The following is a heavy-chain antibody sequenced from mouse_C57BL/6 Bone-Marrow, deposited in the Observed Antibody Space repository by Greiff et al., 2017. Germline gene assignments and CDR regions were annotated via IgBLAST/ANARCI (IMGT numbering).Heavy chain of an antibody. CDR3: ARGDGNYWYFDV. CDR1: GYAFSSSW. D-gene: IGHD2-1*01. J-gene: IGHJ1*03. V-gene: IGHV1-82*01. CDR2: IYPGDGDT. Sequence: QVQLQQSGPELVKPGASVKISCKASGYAFSSSWMNWVKQRPGKGLEWIGRIYPGDGDTNYNGKFKGKATLTADKSSSTAYMQLSSRTSEDSAVYFWARGDGNYWYFDVWGTGTTVTVSS.